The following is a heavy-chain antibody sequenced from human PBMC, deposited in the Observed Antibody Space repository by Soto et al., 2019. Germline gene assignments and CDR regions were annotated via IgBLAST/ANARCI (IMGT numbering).Heavy chain of an antibody. V-gene: IGHV3-23*01. CDR1: GFTFSSYA. CDR2: ISGSGGST. Sequence: GGSLRLSCAASGFTFSSYAMSWVRQAPGKGLEWVSAISGSGGSTYYADSVKGRFTISRDNSKNTLYLQMNSLRAEDTAVYYCAKANSSSTDPAGNYYYYYMDVWGKGTTVTVSS. D-gene: IGHD6-6*01. J-gene: IGHJ6*03. CDR3: AKANSSSTDPAGNYYYYYMDV.